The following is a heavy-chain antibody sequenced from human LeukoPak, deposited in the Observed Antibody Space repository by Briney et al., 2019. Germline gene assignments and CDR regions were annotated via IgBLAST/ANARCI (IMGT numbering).Heavy chain of an antibody. V-gene: IGHV3-30*18. CDR1: GFTFSSYG. CDR2: ISYDGSNK. D-gene: IGHD5-12*01. Sequence: GRSLRLSCAASGFTFSSYGMHWVRQAPGKGLEWVAVISYDGSNKYYADSVKGRFTISRDNSKNTLYLQMNSLRAEDTAVYYCAKDQEATPDYWGQGTLVPVSS. J-gene: IGHJ4*02. CDR3: AKDQEATPDY.